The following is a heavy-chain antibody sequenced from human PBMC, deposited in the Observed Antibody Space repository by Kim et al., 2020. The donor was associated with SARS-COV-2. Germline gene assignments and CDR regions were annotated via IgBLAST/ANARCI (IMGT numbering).Heavy chain of an antibody. Sequence: NSNPSLKSRVTITVNTSKNQFSLTLSSVAAADTDVYYCARGRMVRGAADYWGQGTLVTVSS. CDR3: ARGRMVRGAADY. V-gene: IGHV4-34*01. D-gene: IGHD3-10*01. J-gene: IGHJ4*02.